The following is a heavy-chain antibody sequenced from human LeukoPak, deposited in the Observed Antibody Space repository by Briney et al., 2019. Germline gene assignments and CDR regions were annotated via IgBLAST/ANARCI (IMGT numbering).Heavy chain of an antibody. CDR3: AREDVAAYYYMDV. CDR2: IKQDGSEK. V-gene: IGHV3-7*01. Sequence: GESLKISCAASGFTFRSYWMTWVRQAPGKGLEWVANIKQDGSEKYYVDSVKGRFTISRDNAKNSLFLQMNNLRAEDTAVYYCAREDVAAYYYMDVWGKGTTVTVSS. J-gene: IGHJ6*03. D-gene: IGHD2-15*01. CDR1: GFTFRSYW.